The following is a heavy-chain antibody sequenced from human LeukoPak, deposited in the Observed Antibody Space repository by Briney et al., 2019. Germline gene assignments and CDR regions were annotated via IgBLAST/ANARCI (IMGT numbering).Heavy chain of an antibody. CDR2: VYYSGTT. D-gene: IGHD3-22*01. J-gene: IGHJ4*02. CDR3: ARHQYYYDSSGYYPDY. CDR1: GVSISRSSYY. V-gene: IGHV4-39*01. Sequence: SGTLSLTCTVSGVSISRSSYYWGWIRQPPGKWLEWIGSVYYSGTTSYNPSLKSPVTISVDTSKNQFSLKLSSVTGADTAVYYCARHQYYYDSSGYYPDYWGQGTLVTVSS.